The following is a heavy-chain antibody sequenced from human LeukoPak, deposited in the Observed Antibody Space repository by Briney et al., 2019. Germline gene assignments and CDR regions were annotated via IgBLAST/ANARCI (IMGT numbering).Heavy chain of an antibody. CDR1: GGSFSGYY. D-gene: IGHD3-9*01. CDR3: ARRLSYDILTGYYGWNWFDP. J-gene: IGHJ5*02. Sequence: PSGTLSLTCAVYGGSFSGYYWSWIRQPPGKGLEWIGEINHSGSTNYNPSLKSRVTISVDTSKNQFSLKLGSVTAADTAVYYCARRLSYDILTGYYGWNWFDPWGQGTLVTVSS. CDR2: INHSGST. V-gene: IGHV4-34*01.